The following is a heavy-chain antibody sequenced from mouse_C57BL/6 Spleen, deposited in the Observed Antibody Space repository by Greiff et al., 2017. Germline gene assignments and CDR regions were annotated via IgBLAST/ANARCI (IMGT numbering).Heavy chain of an antibody. V-gene: IGHV5-9-1*02. J-gene: IGHJ2*01. CDR1: GFTFSSYA. CDR2: ISSGGDYI. Sequence: EVKLMESGEGLVKPGGSLKLSCAASGFTFSSYAMSWVRQTPEKRLEWVAYISSGGDYIYYADTVKGRFTISRDNARNTLYLQMSSLKSEDTAMYYCTRVYDYDRVYYFDYWGQGTTLTVSS. CDR3: TRVYDYDRVYYFDY. D-gene: IGHD2-4*01.